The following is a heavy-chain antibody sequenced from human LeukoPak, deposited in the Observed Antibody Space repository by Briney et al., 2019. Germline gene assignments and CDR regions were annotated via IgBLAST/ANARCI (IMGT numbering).Heavy chain of an antibody. Sequence: GGSLRLSCAASGLTFSSYSMNWVRQAPGKGLEWVSSISSSSSYIYYADSVKGRFTISRDNAKNSLYLQMNSLRAEDTAVYYCARDPVAGHFDYWGQGTLVTVSS. D-gene: IGHD6-19*01. CDR2: ISSSSSYI. V-gene: IGHV3-21*01. CDR3: ARDPVAGHFDY. CDR1: GLTFSSYS. J-gene: IGHJ4*02.